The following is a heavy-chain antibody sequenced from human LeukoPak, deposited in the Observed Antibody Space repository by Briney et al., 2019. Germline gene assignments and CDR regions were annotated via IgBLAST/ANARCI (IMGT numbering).Heavy chain of an antibody. D-gene: IGHD6-6*01. J-gene: IGHJ4*02. V-gene: IGHV4-39*01. CDR3: AIILPQLVRTFDY. CDR1: GGSISSSSYY. Sequence: SETLSLTCTVSGGSISSSSYYWGWIRQPPGKGLEWIGSIYYSGSTYYNPSLKSRVTISVDTSKNQFSLKLSSVTAADTAVYYCAIILPQLVRTFDYWGQGTLVTVSS. CDR2: IYYSGST.